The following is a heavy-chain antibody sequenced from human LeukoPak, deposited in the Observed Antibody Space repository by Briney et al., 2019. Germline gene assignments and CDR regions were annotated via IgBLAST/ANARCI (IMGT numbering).Heavy chain of an antibody. J-gene: IGHJ3*01. CDR3: AKDLALAGTGGGFDV. V-gene: IGHV3-23*01. CDR1: GFTFTTYA. Sequence: GGSLRLSCAASGFTFTTYAITWVRQAPGKGLEWVSGISGGGDKTYYADSVNGRFTISRDNPKNTVSLQMSSLRAEDTALYYCAKDLALAGTGGGFDVWGQGTGVAVSS. D-gene: IGHD6-19*01. CDR2: ISGGGDKT.